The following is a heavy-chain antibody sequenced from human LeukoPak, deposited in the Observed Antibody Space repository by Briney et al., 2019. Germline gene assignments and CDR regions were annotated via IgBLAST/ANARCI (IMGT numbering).Heavy chain of an antibody. CDR1: GFTFSSYA. V-gene: IGHV3-23*01. CDR3: AKVHSGSYYPFDY. J-gene: IGHJ4*02. Sequence: GESLRLSCAASGFTFSSYAMSWVRQAPGKGLEWVSAISGSGGSTYYADSVKGRFTISRDNSKNTLYLRMNSLRAEDTAVYYCAKVHSGSYYPFDYWGQGTLVTVSS. D-gene: IGHD1-26*01. CDR2: ISGSGGST.